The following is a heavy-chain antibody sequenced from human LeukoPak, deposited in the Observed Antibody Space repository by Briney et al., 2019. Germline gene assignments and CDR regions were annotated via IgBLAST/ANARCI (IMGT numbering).Heavy chain of an antibody. CDR3: ARGGADYVIGY. J-gene: IGHJ4*02. D-gene: IGHD4-17*01. Sequence: GGSLRLSCAASGFTFSSYWMSWVRQAPGKGLEWVANIKHDGSVKYYVDSVKGRFTISRDNAKNSLYLQMNSLRAEDTAVYYCARGGADYVIGYWGQGTLVTVSS. V-gene: IGHV3-7*02. CDR1: GFTFSSYW. CDR2: IKHDGSVK.